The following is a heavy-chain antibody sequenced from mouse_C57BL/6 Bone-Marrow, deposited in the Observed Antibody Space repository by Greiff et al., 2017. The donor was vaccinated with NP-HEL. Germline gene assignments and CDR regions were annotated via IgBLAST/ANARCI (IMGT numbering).Heavy chain of an antibody. V-gene: IGHV1-26*01. CDR2: INPNNGGT. CDR3: AKCFVTTVVATSYYFDY. D-gene: IGHD1-1*01. CDR1: GYTFTDYY. J-gene: IGHJ2*01. Sequence: EVQLQQSGPELVKPGASVKISCKASGYTFTDYYMNWVKQSHGKSLEWIGDINPNNGGTSYNQKFKGKATLTVDKSSSTAYMELRSLTSEDSAVYYCAKCFVTTVVATSYYFDYWGQGTTLTVSS.